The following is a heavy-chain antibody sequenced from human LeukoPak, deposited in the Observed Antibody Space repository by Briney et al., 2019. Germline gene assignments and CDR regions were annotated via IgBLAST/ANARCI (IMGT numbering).Heavy chain of an antibody. V-gene: IGHV3-30*18. J-gene: IGHJ4*02. Sequence: GGSLRLSCAASGFSFTMYGIHWVCQAPGKGLEWVAVISTDGSNEYYANSVKGRFTISRDNSKNTVYLQMTSLRTEDTAVYYCAEDQIGWAPGYVSGPLDQWGQGTLVTVSS. CDR2: ISTDGSNE. CDR1: GFSFTMYG. CDR3: AEDQIGWAPGYVSGPLDQ. D-gene: IGHD6-19*01.